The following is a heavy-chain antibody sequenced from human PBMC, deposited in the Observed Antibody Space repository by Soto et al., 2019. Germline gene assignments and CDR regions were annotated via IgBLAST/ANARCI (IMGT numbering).Heavy chain of an antibody. D-gene: IGHD3-3*01. CDR1: GGSISSYY. Sequence: SETLSLTCTVSGGSISSYYWSWIRQPPGKGLEWIGYIFYSGSTNYNPSLKSRVTISVDTSKNQFSLKLSSVTAADTAVYYCASIPMYYDFWSGYYTTLDYYYYYMDVWGKGTTVTAP. V-gene: IGHV4-59*08. CDR2: IFYSGST. J-gene: IGHJ6*03. CDR3: ASIPMYYDFWSGYYTTLDYYYYYMDV.